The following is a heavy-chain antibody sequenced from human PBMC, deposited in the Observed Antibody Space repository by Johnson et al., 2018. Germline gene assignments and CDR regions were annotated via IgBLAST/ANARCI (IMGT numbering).Heavy chain of an antibody. J-gene: IGHJ1*01. CDR1: GFTFDDYA. V-gene: IGHV3-9*01. CDR2: ISWNSGSI. CDR3: AKDGRLLRYFDWAFIFQH. D-gene: IGHD3-9*01. Sequence: VQLVQSGGGVVQPGRSLRLSCAASGFTFDDYAMHWVRQAPGKGLEWVSGISWNSGSIGYADSVKGRFTISRDNSKNTLYLQMDSLRAEDTAWYYCAKDGRLLRYFDWAFIFQHWGQGTLVTVSS.